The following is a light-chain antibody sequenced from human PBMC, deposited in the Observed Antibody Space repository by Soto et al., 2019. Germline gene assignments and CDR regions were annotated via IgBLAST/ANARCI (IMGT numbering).Light chain of an antibody. J-gene: IGKJ1*01. CDR2: KAY. Sequence: DIQMTQSPSTLSASVGDRVTITCRASQSISSWLAWYQQKPGKAPKLLIYKAYSLEGGVPSRFSGSGSGTEFTLTVSSLQPDDFATYYCQQYNSYPWTFGQGTKVEIK. CDR3: QQYNSYPWT. V-gene: IGKV1-5*03. CDR1: QSISSW.